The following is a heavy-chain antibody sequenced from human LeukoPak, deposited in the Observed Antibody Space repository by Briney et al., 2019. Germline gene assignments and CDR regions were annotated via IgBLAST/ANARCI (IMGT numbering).Heavy chain of an antibody. Sequence: GESLQISCKGSGYSFTSYWIGWVRQMPGKGLGWMGIIYPGDSDTRYSPSFQGQVTISADKSISTAYLQWSSLKASDTAMYYCASSPVLYYFDYWGQGTLVTVSS. CDR2: IYPGDSDT. J-gene: IGHJ4*02. D-gene: IGHD6-6*01. CDR1: GYSFTSYW. CDR3: ASSPVLYYFDY. V-gene: IGHV5-51*01.